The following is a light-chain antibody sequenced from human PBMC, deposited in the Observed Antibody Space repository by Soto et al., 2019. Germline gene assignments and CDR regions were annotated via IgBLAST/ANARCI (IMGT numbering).Light chain of an antibody. CDR2: STN. V-gene: IGLV8-61*01. J-gene: IGLJ3*02. CDR3: VLYMGSGVGV. Sequence: QAVVTQEPSFSVSPGRTVTLTCGLSSGSVSTSYYPSWYQQTPGQAPRTLIYSTNTRASGVPDRFSGSILGNKAALTITGAQADYESYYYWVLYMGSGVGVFGGGTKLTVL. CDR1: SGSVSTSYY.